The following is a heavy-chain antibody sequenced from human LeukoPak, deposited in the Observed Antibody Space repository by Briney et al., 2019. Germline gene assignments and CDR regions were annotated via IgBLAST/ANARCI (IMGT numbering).Heavy chain of an antibody. D-gene: IGHD3-22*01. J-gene: IGHJ3*02. V-gene: IGHV4-34*01. Sequence: SETLSLTCAVYGGSFSGYYWSWIRQPPGKGLEWIGEINHSGSTNYNPPLKSRVTISVDTSKNQFSLKLSSVTAADTAVYYCTRGRGSSGYYYAFDIWGQGTMVTVSS. CDR2: INHSGST. CDR3: TRGRGSSGYYYAFDI. CDR1: GGSFSGYY.